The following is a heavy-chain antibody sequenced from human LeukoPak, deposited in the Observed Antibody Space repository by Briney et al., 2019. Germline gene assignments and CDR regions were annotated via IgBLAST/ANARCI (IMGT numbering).Heavy chain of an antibody. CDR1: GGSISSGDYY. J-gene: IGHJ2*01. CDR3: ARGLVGYCSGGSCYSTWYFDL. Sequence: SETLSLTCTVSGGSISSGDYYWSWIRQHPGKGLEWIGYIYYSGSTYYNPSLKSRVTISVDTSKNQFSLKLSSVTAADTAVYYCARGLVGYCSGGSCYSTWYFDLWGRGTLVTVSS. CDR2: IYYSGST. V-gene: IGHV4-31*03. D-gene: IGHD2-15*01.